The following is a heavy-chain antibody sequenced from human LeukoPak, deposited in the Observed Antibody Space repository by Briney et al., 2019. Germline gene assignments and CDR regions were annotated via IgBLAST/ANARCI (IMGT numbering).Heavy chain of an antibody. J-gene: IGHJ4*02. Sequence: SQTLSLTCAISGDSVSSNSAAWNWIRQSPSRGLEWLGRTYYSSKWYNDYAVSVKSRITINPDTSKNQFSLQLNSVTPEDTAVYYCAREPYDILTGYKGPRFDYWGQGTLVTVSS. CDR3: AREPYDILTGYKGPRFDY. CDR1: GDSVSSNSAA. V-gene: IGHV6-1*01. CDR2: TYYSSKWYN. D-gene: IGHD3-9*01.